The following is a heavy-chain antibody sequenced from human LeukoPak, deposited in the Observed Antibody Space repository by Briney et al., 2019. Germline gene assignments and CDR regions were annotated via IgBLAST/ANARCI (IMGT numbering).Heavy chain of an antibody. Sequence: PSETLSLTCTVSGGSISNYYWSWIRQPPGKGLEWIGYIYYSGNTNYNPSLKSRVTISVDTSKNKFSLKLSSVTAADTAVYYCVRENYSSGWYGIIDYWGQGNLVTVS. CDR3: VRENYSSGWYGIIDY. J-gene: IGHJ4*02. CDR1: GGSISNYY. V-gene: IGHV4-59*01. D-gene: IGHD6-19*01. CDR2: IYYSGNT.